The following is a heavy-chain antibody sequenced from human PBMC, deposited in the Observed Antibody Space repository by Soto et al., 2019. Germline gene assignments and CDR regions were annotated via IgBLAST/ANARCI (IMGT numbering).Heavy chain of an antibody. Sequence: SVKVSCKASGGTFSSYAISWVRQAPGQGLEWMGRIIPFIGTANYAQKFQGRVTITAEESTSRAYMELTSRRSEDTAVYYCARVFMTTVPASYDYGMDVWGQGTTVTVSS. CDR2: IIPFIGTA. J-gene: IGHJ6*02. CDR1: GGTFSSYA. V-gene: IGHV1-69*11. D-gene: IGHD4-4*01. CDR3: ARVFMTTVPASYDYGMDV.